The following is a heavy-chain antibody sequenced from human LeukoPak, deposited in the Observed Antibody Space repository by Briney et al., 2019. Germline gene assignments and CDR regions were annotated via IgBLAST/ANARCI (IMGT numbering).Heavy chain of an antibody. CDR2: IYYSGST. CDR1: GGSISSYY. D-gene: IGHD6-19*01. CDR3: ARVPAVDGCFDP. Sequence: SETLSLTCTVSGGSISSYYWSWIRQPPGKGLEWIGYIYYSGSTNYNPSLKSRVTISVDTSKNQFSLKLSSVTAADTAVYYCARVPAVDGCFDPWGQGTLVTVSS. V-gene: IGHV4-59*01. J-gene: IGHJ5*02.